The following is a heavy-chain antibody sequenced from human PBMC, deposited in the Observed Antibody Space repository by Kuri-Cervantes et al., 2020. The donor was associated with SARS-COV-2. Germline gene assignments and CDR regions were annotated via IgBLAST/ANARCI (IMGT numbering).Heavy chain of an antibody. D-gene: IGHD3-3*01. Sequence: ASVKVSCKASGYTFTSYYMHWVRQAPGQGLEWMGIINPSGDSTSYAQKFQGRVTMTRDTSTSTVYMELSSLRSEDTAVYYCARDALPTIFGVVIIYWFDPWGLGTLVTVSS. J-gene: IGHJ5*02. V-gene: IGHV1-46*01. CDR3: ARDALPTIFGVVIIYWFDP. CDR1: GYTFTSYY. CDR2: INPSGDST.